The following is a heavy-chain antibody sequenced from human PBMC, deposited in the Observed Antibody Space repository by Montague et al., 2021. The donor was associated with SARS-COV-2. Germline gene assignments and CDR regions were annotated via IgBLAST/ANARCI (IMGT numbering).Heavy chain of an antibody. CDR3: ARQPLGYDFVYYYYGMDV. CDR2: TYYRSKWNN. J-gene: IGHJ6*02. Sequence: CAISGDSVSSNTAAWNWIRQSPSRGLEWLGRTYYRSKWNNDYAVSVKSRITINPDTSKNQFSLQLNSVTPEDTAVYYCARQPLGYDFVYYYYGMDVWGQGTTVTVSS. D-gene: IGHD5-12*01. CDR1: GDSVSSNTAA. V-gene: IGHV6-1*01.